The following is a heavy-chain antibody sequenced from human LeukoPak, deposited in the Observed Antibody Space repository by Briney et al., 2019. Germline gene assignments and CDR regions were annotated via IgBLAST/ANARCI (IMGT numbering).Heavy chain of an antibody. CDR3: ASLAVPFGWYGGSYYWYMDV. Sequence: PSETLSLTCTVSGGSIRDFYWSWIRQSADRGLDFIGYIDNSGSTEYNPSLKSRVTISVDTSKNQFSLDLNSVTAADTAVYYCASLAVPFGWYGGSYYWYMDVWGKGTTVTVSS. J-gene: IGHJ6*03. V-gene: IGHV4-59*01. CDR1: GGSIRDFY. CDR2: IDNSGST. D-gene: IGHD6-19*01.